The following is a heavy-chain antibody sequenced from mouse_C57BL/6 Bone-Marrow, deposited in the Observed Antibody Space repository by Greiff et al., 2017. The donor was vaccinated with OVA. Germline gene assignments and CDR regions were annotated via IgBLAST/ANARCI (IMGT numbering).Heavy chain of an antibody. CDR2: ISYDGSN. Sequence: EVQLVESGPGLVKPSQSLSLTCSVTGYSITSGYYWNWIRQFPGNKLEWMGYISYDGSNNYNPSLKNRISITRDTSKNQFFLKLNSVTTEDTATYYCARWLPTRDYFDYWGQGTTLTVSS. CDR1: GYSITSGYY. V-gene: IGHV3-6*01. J-gene: IGHJ2*01. D-gene: IGHD2-2*01. CDR3: ARWLPTRDYFDY.